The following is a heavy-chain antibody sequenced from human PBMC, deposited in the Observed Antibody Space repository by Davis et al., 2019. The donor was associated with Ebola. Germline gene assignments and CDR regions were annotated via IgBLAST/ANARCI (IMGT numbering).Heavy chain of an antibody. Sequence: SVKVSCKASGGTFSSYAISWVRQAPGQGLEWMGGIIPIFGTANYAQKFQGRVTITADESTSTAYMELSSLRSEDTAVYYCAKDLRTTVTIPDYWGQGTLVTVSS. J-gene: IGHJ4*02. CDR1: GGTFSSYA. V-gene: IGHV1-69*13. CDR3: AKDLRTTVTIPDY. D-gene: IGHD4-17*01. CDR2: IIPIFGTA.